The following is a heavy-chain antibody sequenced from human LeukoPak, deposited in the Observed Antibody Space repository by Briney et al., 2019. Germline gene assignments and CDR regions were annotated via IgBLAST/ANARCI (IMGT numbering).Heavy chain of an antibody. D-gene: IGHD3-3*01. CDR2: ILSNGGTQ. CDR1: GFTFGGFA. V-gene: IGHV3-48*03. CDR3: ARDKGSSTYYDFWSGYCWFDP. Sequence: PGGSLRLSCAASGFTFGGFAMAWVRQSPGKGLEWVSGILSNGGTQYYADSVRGRFTISRDNAKNSLYLQMNSLRAEDTAVYYCARDKGSSTYYDFWSGYCWFDPWGQGTLVTVSS. J-gene: IGHJ5*02.